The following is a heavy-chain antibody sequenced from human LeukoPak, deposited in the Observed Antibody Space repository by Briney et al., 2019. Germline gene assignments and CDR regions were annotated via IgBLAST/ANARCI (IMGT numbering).Heavy chain of an antibody. CDR1: GFTFSSYS. V-gene: IGHV3-48*01. CDR2: ISSSSSTI. CDR3: AKDGIAAAGPFDY. Sequence: GGSLRLSCAASGFTFSSYSMNWVRQAPGKGLEWVSYISSSSSTIYYADSVKGRFTISRDNAKNSLYLQMNSLRAEDTALYYCAKDGIAAAGPFDYWGQGTLVTVSS. J-gene: IGHJ4*02. D-gene: IGHD6-13*01.